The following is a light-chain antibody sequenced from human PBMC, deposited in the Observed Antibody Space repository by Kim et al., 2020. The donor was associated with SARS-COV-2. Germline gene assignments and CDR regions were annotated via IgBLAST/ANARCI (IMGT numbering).Light chain of an antibody. CDR1: SLRTYY. Sequence: SSELTQDPAVSVALGQTVRITCQGDSLRTYYTNWYQQKPGQAPVLVIYAKNNRPSGIPDRFSGSSSGNTASLTITGAQAEDEADYYCNSRDSSGNHLWVFGGGTQLTVL. CDR3: NSRDSSGNHLWV. V-gene: IGLV3-19*01. J-gene: IGLJ3*02. CDR2: AKN.